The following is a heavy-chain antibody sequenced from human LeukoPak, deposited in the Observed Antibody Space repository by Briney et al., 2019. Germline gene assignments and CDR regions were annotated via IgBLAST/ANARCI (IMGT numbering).Heavy chain of an antibody. D-gene: IGHD3-22*01. CDR3: ARERPYYYDSSGYYY. CDR1: GYTFTGYY. J-gene: IGHJ4*02. V-gene: IGHV1-2*02. Sequence: ASVKVSCKASGYTFTGYYMHWVRQAPGQGLEWMGWINPNSGGTNYAQKFQGRVTMTRDTSISTAYMELSRLRSDDTAVYYCARERPYYYDSSGYYYWGQGTLVTVSS. CDR2: INPNSGGT.